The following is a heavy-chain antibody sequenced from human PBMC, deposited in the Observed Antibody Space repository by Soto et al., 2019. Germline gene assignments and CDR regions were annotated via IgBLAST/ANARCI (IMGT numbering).Heavy chain of an antibody. CDR2: IGGSSGST. CDR1: GFTFRSYA. Sequence: PGGSLRLSCAASGFTFRSYAMSWVRQAPGKGLEWVSAIGGSSGSTDYADSVKGRFTISRDNSKNTLFLQINSLRAEDTAVYYCAKDRSSTSCYAFDYWGQGTLVTVSS. V-gene: IGHV3-23*01. D-gene: IGHD2-2*01. J-gene: IGHJ4*02. CDR3: AKDRSSTSCYAFDY.